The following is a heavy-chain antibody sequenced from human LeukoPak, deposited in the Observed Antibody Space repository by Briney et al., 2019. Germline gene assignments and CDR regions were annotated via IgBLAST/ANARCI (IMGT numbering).Heavy chain of an antibody. CDR3: VREERSHLIAADIFDY. J-gene: IGHJ4*02. Sequence: GGSLRLSCAASEFTFNSFTMHWVRQPPGKGLEWVAFISADGSTKYYAESVKGRFTISRDNSKNTLFLQMNSLRPEDTAVYYCVREERSHLIAADIFDYWGQGTLVTVSS. CDR1: EFTFNSFT. V-gene: IGHV3-30-3*01. CDR2: ISADGSTK. D-gene: IGHD6-13*01.